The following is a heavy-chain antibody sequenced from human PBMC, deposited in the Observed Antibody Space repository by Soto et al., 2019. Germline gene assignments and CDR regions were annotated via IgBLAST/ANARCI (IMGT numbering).Heavy chain of an antibody. CDR3: ARMRLGSYDLKYFDD. CDR2: IRNKANSYST. J-gene: IGHJ4*02. V-gene: IGHV3-72*01. D-gene: IGHD1-26*01. Sequence: EVQLVESGGGLVQPGGSLRLSCAASGFTFSDHYVDWVRQAPGKGLEWVARIRNKANSYSTEYAASAKGRFTISRDDSKNLGYLQMSSLKTEDTAVYYCARMRLGSYDLKYFDDWGQGTLVTVSS. CDR1: GFTFSDHY.